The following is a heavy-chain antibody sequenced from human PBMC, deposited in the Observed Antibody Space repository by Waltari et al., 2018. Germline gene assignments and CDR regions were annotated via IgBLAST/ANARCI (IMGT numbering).Heavy chain of an antibody. Sequence: EVQLLESGGGLVQPGGSLRLSCAASGFTFSSYAMSWVRQAPGKGLEWVSAISGSGGSTYYADSVKGRFTISRDNSKNTLYLQMNSLRAEDTAVYYCAKDYVWGSYRYLGMGRLNYWGQGTLVTVSS. V-gene: IGHV3-23*01. CDR2: ISGSGGST. CDR3: AKDYVWGSYRYLGMGRLNY. D-gene: IGHD3-16*02. J-gene: IGHJ4*02. CDR1: GFTFSSYA.